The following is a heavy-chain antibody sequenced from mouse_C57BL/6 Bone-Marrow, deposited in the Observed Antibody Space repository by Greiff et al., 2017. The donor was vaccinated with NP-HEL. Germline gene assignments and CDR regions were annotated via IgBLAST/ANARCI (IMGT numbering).Heavy chain of an antibody. D-gene: IGHD1-1*01. V-gene: IGHV1-64*01. CDR3: ARHYYGSSYEGDY. J-gene: IGHJ2*01. Sequence: QVQLQQPGAELVKPGASVKLSCKASGYTFTSYWMHWMKQRPGQGLEWIGMIHPNSGSTNYNEKFKSKATLTVDKSSSTAYMQLSSLTSEDSAVYYCARHYYGSSYEGDYWGQGTTLTVSS. CDR1: GYTFTSYW. CDR2: IHPNSGST.